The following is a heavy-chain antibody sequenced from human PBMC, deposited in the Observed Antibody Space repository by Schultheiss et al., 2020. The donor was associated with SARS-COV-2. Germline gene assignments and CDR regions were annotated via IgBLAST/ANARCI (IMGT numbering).Heavy chain of an antibody. CDR1: GFTFSSYE. V-gene: IGHV3-74*01. CDR2: INSDGSST. Sequence: GGSLRLSCAASGFTFSSYEMNWVRQAPGKGLVWVSRINSDGSSTSYADSVKGRFTISRDNAKNTLYLQMNSLRAEDTAVYYCASATYYYGSGSYYLLDYWGQGTLVTVSS. CDR3: ASATYYYGSGSYYLLDY. J-gene: IGHJ4*02. D-gene: IGHD3-10*01.